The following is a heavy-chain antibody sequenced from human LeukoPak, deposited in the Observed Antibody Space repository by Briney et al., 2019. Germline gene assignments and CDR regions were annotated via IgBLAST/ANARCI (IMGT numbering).Heavy chain of an antibody. J-gene: IGHJ5*02. CDR3: ARDWNGGNWFDP. V-gene: IGHV1-69*13. Sequence: SVKVSCKASGGTFSSYAISWVRQAPGQGLEWMGGIIPIFGTANYAQKFQGRVTITADESTSTAYMELSSLRSEDTAVYYCARDWNGGNWFDPWGQGTLVTVSS. D-gene: IGHD1-1*01. CDR1: GGTFSSYA. CDR2: IIPIFGTA.